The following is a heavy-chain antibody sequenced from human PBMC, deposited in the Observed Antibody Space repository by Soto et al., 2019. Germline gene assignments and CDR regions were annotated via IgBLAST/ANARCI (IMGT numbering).Heavy chain of an antibody. Sequence: AASGFTFSSYAMSWVRQAPGKGLEWVSAISGSGGSTYYADSVKGRFTISRDNSKNTLYLQMNSLRAEDTAVYYCANTYRSTGGKHQSGMDVWGQGTTVTVSS. CDR1: GFTFSSYA. CDR2: ISGSGGST. D-gene: IGHD2-21*01. V-gene: IGHV3-23*01. CDR3: ANTYRSTGGKHQSGMDV. J-gene: IGHJ6*02.